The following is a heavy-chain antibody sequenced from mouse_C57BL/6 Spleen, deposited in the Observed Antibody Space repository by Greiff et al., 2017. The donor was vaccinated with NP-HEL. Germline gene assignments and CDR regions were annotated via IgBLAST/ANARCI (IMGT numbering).Heavy chain of an antibody. Sequence: VQLQQPGAELVKPGASVKVSCKASGYTFTSYWMHWVKQRPGQGLEWIGRIHPSDSDTNYHQKFKGKATLTVDKSSSTAYIQLSSVTSEDSAVYYCANDGYYYFDYWGQGTTLTVSS. J-gene: IGHJ2*01. CDR3: ANDGYYYFDY. D-gene: IGHD2-3*01. CDR1: GYTFTSYW. CDR2: IHPSDSDT. V-gene: IGHV1-74*01.